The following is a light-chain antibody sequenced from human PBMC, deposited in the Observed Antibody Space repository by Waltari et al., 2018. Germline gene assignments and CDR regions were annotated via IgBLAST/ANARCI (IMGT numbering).Light chain of an antibody. CDR1: SSDVGGYNY. Sequence: QSALTQPASVSGSPGQSITISCTGTSSDVGGYNYVSWNQQHPGKAPKVMIYEVTNRPSGVSHRFSGSKSDNTASLTISGLQAEDEADYYCTSFTSSNTWVFSGGTKLTVL. CDR3: TSFTSSNTWV. CDR2: EVT. V-gene: IGLV2-14*01. J-gene: IGLJ3*02.